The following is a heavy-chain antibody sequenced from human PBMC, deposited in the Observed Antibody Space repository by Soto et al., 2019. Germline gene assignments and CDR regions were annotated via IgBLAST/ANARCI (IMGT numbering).Heavy chain of an antibody. V-gene: IGHV4-59*01. D-gene: IGHD4-17*01. J-gene: IGHJ5*02. CDR3: ARDHGDEYNWFDP. CDR1: GGSLTSYY. Sequence: SETLSLTCSVSGGSLTSYYWSWIRQPPGKGLEWIGYTYYSGSTNYNPSLKSRVTISVDTSKNQFSLKLNSVTAADTAVYYCARDHGDEYNWFDPWGQGTLVTVSS. CDR2: TYYSGST.